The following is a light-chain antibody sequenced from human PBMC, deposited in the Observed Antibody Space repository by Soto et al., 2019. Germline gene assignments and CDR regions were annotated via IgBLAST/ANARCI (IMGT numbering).Light chain of an antibody. CDR2: DVF. V-gene: IGLV2-14*03. Sequence: QSALTQPASVSGSPGQSITISCTGTSSDVGAYNCVSWYQQHPGKAPKLMIYDVFNRPSGVSDRFSGSKSGNTASLTISGLQAEDEADYFCSSYTNFNSLFGGGTKLTVL. CDR3: SSYTNFNSL. CDR1: SSDVGAYNC. J-gene: IGLJ3*02.